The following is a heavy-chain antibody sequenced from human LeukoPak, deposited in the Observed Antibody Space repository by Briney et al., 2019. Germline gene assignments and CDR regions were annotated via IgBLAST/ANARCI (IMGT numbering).Heavy chain of an antibody. CDR2: ISSSSSYI. Sequence: PGGSLRLSCVASGFTFSSSTMNWVRQAPGKGLEWVSSISSSSSYIYYADSVKGRFTISRDNAKNSLYLQMNSLRAEDTAVYYCARSLIQQLASDYWGQGTLVTVSS. V-gene: IGHV3-21*04. D-gene: IGHD6-13*01. J-gene: IGHJ4*02. CDR3: ARSLIQQLASDY. CDR1: GFTFSSST.